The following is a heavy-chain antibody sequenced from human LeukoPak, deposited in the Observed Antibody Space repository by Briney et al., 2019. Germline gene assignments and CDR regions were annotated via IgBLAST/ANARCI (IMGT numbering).Heavy chain of an antibody. CDR3: ERVGDNTALDI. J-gene: IGHJ3*02. Sequence: GGSLRLSCAASGFTFSSYAMHWVRQAPGKGLEYVSAISSSGGYTHYANYVKGRFTISRDNSKNTVYLQMRSLRAEDIALYYCERVGDNTALDIWGQGTLLTVSS. CDR2: ISSSGGYT. V-gene: IGHV3-64*01. D-gene: IGHD1-26*01. CDR1: GFTFSSYA.